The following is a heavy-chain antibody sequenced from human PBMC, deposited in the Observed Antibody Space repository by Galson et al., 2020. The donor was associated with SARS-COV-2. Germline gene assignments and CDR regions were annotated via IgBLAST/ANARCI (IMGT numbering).Heavy chain of an antibody. Sequence: VQASETLSLTCTVSGGSISNYYWSWIWHPPGKGLEWIGNIYYSGSTNYNPSLKSRITISIDMSKTQFSLMLNSVSAEDTAVYYCARVKSFDGSAYDAVDIWGQGTVVTVSS. V-gene: IGHV4-59*01. CDR1: GGSISNYY. CDR2: IYYSGST. CDR3: ARVKSFDGSAYDAVDI. D-gene: IGHD3-22*01. J-gene: IGHJ3*02.